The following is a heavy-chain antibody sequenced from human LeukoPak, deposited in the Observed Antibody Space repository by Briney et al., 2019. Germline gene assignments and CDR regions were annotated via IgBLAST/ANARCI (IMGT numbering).Heavy chain of an antibody. Sequence: ASVKVSCKASGYTFTSYAMHWVRQAPGQRLEWMGWINAGNGNTKYSQKFQGRVTITRDTSASTAYMELSSLRSEDTAVYYCARGYGVYRSDAFDIWGQGTMVTVSS. CDR1: GYTFTSYA. J-gene: IGHJ3*02. CDR2: INAGNGNT. CDR3: ARGYGVYRSDAFDI. D-gene: IGHD4-17*01. V-gene: IGHV1-3*01.